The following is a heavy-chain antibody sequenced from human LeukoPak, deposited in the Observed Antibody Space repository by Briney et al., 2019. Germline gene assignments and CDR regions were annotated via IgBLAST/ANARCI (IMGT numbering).Heavy chain of an antibody. Sequence: GRSLRLSCAVSGFTFSSYAMHWVRQAPGKGLEWVAVISYDGSNKYHADSVKGRFTISRDNSKHTLYLQMNSLRAEDTAVFYCARGVFHPFYYHYYLDVWGKGTTVTVSS. V-gene: IGHV3-30*04. CDR1: GFTFSSYA. CDR3: ARGVFHPFYYHYYLDV. CDR2: ISYDGSNK. J-gene: IGHJ6*03.